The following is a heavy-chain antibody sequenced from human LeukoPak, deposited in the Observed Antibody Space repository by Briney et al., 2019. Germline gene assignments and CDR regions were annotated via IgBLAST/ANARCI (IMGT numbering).Heavy chain of an antibody. V-gene: IGHV3-21*01. CDR3: AREVVIAPYDAFDI. J-gene: IGHJ3*02. Sequence: KPGGSLRLSCAASGFTFSSYSMNWVRQAPGKGLEWVSSISSSSSYIYYADSVKGRFTISRDNAKNSLYLQMNSLRAEDTAVYYCAREVVIAPYDAFDIWGQGTMVTVSS. CDR1: GFTFSSYS. CDR2: ISSSSSYI. D-gene: IGHD2-21*01.